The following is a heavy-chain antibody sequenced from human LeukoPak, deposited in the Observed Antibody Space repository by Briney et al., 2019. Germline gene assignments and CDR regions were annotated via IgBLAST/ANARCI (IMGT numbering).Heavy chain of an antibody. CDR1: GGSISSGGYY. V-gene: IGHV4-31*03. J-gene: IGHJ5*02. Sequence: PSQTLSLTCTVSGGSISSGGYYWSWIRQHPGKGLEWIGYIYYSGSTYYNPSLKSRVTISVDTSKNQFSLKLSSVTAADTAVYYCAIRRATVNNWFDPWGQGTLVTVSS. D-gene: IGHD4-11*01. CDR3: AIRRATVNNWFDP. CDR2: IYYSGST.